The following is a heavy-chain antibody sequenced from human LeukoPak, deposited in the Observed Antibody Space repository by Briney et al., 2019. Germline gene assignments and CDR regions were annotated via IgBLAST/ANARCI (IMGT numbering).Heavy chain of an antibody. CDR1: GFTFSSYA. Sequence: GGSLRLSCAASGFTFSSYAMNWVRQAPGKGLEWVSSISSSSSYIYYADSVKGRFTISRDNAKNSLYLQMNSLRAEDTAVYYCARDYPIGWAFDIWGQGTMVTVSS. J-gene: IGHJ3*02. D-gene: IGHD3-16*02. CDR3: ARDYPIGWAFDI. V-gene: IGHV3-21*01. CDR2: ISSSSSYI.